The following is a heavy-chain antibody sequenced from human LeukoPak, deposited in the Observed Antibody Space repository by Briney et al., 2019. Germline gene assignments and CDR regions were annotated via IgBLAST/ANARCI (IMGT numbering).Heavy chain of an antibody. V-gene: IGHV3-7*01. Sequence: RAGGSLRLSCVASGFSFSSYWMAWVRQAPGKGLEWVANVKYDGSHKYYVDSVKGRFTISRDNAKNSVYLQMNSLRVDDTAVYFCASSHDSSGNDWGQGTMVTVSS. CDR1: GFSFSSYW. J-gene: IGHJ4*02. CDR3: ASSHDSSGND. D-gene: IGHD3-22*01. CDR2: VKYDGSHK.